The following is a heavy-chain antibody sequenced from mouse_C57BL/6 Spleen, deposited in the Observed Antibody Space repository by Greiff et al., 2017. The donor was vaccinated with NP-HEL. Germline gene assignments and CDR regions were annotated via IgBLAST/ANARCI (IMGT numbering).Heavy chain of an antibody. D-gene: IGHD1-1*01. Sequence: QVQLQQPGAELVKPGASVKMSCKASGYTFTSYWITWVKQRPGQGLEWIGDIYPGSGSTNYNEKFKSKATLTVDTSSSTAYMQLSSLTSGDSAVYYCARDYYGSSYAMDYWGQGTSVTVSS. J-gene: IGHJ4*01. CDR1: GYTFTSYW. V-gene: IGHV1-55*01. CDR3: ARDYYGSSYAMDY. CDR2: IYPGSGST.